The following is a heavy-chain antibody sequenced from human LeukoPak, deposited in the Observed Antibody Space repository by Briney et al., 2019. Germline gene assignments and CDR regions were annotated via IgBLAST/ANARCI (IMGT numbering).Heavy chain of an antibody. CDR2: ISGSGGST. Sequence: GGSLRLSCAASGFTFSSYAMSWVRQAPGKGLEWVSAISGSGGSTYYADSVKGRFTISRDNSKNTLYLQMNSLRAEDTALYYCAKGKNTVTTSYYFDLWGRGTLVTVSS. CDR3: AKGKNTVTTSYYFDL. V-gene: IGHV3-23*01. J-gene: IGHJ2*01. D-gene: IGHD4-17*01. CDR1: GFTFSSYA.